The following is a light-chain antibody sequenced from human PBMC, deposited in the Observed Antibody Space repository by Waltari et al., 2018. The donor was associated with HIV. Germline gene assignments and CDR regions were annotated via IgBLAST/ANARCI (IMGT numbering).Light chain of an antibody. CDR3: CSYAGSSTLV. V-gene: IGLV2-23*02. CDR1: SSDVGSYNL. Sequence: QSALTQPASVSGSPGQSITISCTGTSSDVGSYNLVSWYQQHPGKVPKLRTYDVSKRPSGVSNRFSGSKSGNTASLTIAGLQAEDEADYYCCSYAGSSTLVFGGGTKLTVL. J-gene: IGLJ2*01. CDR2: DVS.